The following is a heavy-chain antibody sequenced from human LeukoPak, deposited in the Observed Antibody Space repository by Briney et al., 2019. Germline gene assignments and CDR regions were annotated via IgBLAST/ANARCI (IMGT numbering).Heavy chain of an antibody. D-gene: IGHD4-17*01. Sequence: SETLSLTCTVSGGSISSYYWSWIRQPPGKGLEWIGYIYYSGSTNYNPSLKSRVTISVDTSKNQFSLKLSSVAAADTAVYYCARDYADYGEGVRAFDIWGQGTMVTVSS. CDR1: GGSISSYY. J-gene: IGHJ3*02. CDR3: ARDYADYGEGVRAFDI. V-gene: IGHV4-59*01. CDR2: IYYSGST.